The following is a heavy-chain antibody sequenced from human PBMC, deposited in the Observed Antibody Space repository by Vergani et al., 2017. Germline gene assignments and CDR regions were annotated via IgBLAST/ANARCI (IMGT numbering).Heavy chain of an antibody. Sequence: EVQLVESGGGLVKPGGSLRLSCAASGFTFSSYSMNWVRQAPGKGLEWVSSISSSSSYIYYADSVKGRFTISRDNAKNSLYLQMNSLRAEDTAVYYCARVTYYYDSSGYRYDAFDIWGQGTTVTVSS. CDR2: ISSSSSYI. J-gene: IGHJ3*02. CDR1: GFTFSSYS. D-gene: IGHD3-22*01. V-gene: IGHV3-21*04. CDR3: ARVTYYYDSSGYRYDAFDI.